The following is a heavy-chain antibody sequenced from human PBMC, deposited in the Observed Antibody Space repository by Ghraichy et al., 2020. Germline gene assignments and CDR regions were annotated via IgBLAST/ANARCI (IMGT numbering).Heavy chain of an antibody. V-gene: IGHV4-34*01. CDR3: ASLSLQWTYYFDY. D-gene: IGHD3/OR15-3a*01. CDR2: INHSGST. Sequence: SETLSLTCAVYGGSFSGYYWSWIRQPPGKGLEWIGEINHSGSTNYNPSLKSRVTISVDTSKNQFSLKLSSVTAADTAVYYCASLSLQWTYYFDYWGQGTLVTVSS. CDR1: GGSFSGYY. J-gene: IGHJ4*02.